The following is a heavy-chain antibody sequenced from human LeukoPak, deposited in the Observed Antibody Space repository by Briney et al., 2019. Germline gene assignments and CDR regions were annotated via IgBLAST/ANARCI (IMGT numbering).Heavy chain of an antibody. CDR2: IKQDGSEK. J-gene: IGHJ4*02. CDR3: AKVREFWSGLDS. CDR1: GFTFSSYW. V-gene: IGHV3-7*01. Sequence: GGSLRLSCAASGFTFSSYWMSWVRQAPGKGLEWVANIKQDGSEKYYVDSVKGRFTISRDNSKSTLYLEMNSLRPEDTAVYHCAKVREFWSGLDSWGLGTLVTVSS. D-gene: IGHD3-3*01.